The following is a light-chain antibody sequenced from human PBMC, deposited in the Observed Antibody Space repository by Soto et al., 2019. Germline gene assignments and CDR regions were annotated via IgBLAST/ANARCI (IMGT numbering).Light chain of an antibody. Sequence: EIVLTQSPGTLSLSPGERPTLSCRASQSVSSSYLAWYQQKPGQAPRLLIYGASSRATGLPDRFSGSGSGTDFTLTISRLASEDFAVYYCQQYGSSLLVGQGTRLEIK. CDR2: GAS. V-gene: IGKV3-20*01. CDR1: QSVSSSY. CDR3: QQYGSSLL. J-gene: IGKJ5*01.